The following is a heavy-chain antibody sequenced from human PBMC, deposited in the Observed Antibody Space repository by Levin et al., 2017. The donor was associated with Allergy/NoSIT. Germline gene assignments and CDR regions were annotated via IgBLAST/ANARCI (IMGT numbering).Heavy chain of an antibody. J-gene: IGHJ4*02. CDR2: MSRTTTTM. Sequence: GGSLRLSCTASGFSFSNFSLSWVRQAPGKGLEWISYMSRTTTTMYYADSVEGRFTVSRDNAKSSLYLQMNSMRVEDTAVYYCARDHDGEDEYFDFWGQGTLVTVSS. V-gene: IGHV3-48*04. CDR3: ARDHDGEDEYFDF. CDR1: GFSFSNFS. D-gene: IGHD3-10*01.